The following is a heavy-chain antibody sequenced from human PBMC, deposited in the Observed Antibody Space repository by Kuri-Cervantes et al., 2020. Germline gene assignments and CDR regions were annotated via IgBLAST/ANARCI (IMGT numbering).Heavy chain of an antibody. V-gene: IGHV3-30-3*01. CDR1: GFTLSSYW. CDR2: ISYDGSNK. Sequence: GGSLRLSCAASGFTLSSYWMSWVRQAPGKGLEWVAVISYDGSNKYYADSVKGRFTISRDNSKNTLYLQINSLRAEDTAVYYCAREYCSSTSCYAGLASGYSDYWGQGTLVTVSS. CDR3: AREYCSSTSCYAGLASGYSDY. J-gene: IGHJ4*02. D-gene: IGHD2-2*01.